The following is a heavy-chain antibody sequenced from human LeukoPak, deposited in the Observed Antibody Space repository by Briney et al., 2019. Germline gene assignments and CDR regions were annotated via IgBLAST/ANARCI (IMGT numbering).Heavy chain of an antibody. V-gene: IGHV4-30-4*01. D-gene: IGHD3-10*01. J-gene: IGHJ4*02. CDR1: GGSISSGDYY. Sequence: SETLSLTCTVSGGSISSGDYYWSWIRQPPGKGLEWIGYTYYSGSTYYNPSLKSRVTISVDTSKNQFSLKLSSVTAADTAVYYCATGDGSGSYVTLDYWGQGTLVTVSS. CDR2: TYYSGST. CDR3: ATGDGSGSYVTLDY.